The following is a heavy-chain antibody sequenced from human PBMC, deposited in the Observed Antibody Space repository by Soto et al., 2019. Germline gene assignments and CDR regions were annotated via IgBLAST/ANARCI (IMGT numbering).Heavy chain of an antibody. D-gene: IGHD6-19*01. CDR3: ARDGAVGGNINFEY. CDR1: RYTFSTYG. CDR2: INAGNGNT. J-gene: IGHJ4*02. V-gene: IGHV1-3*01. Sequence: ASVKVSFNASRYTFSTYGIHWVRQAPGQRLEWLGWINAGNGNTKYSQKFQGRVTITRDTSASTAYMELSSLRSEDTAGYYCARDGAVGGNINFEYRGQGSLVTVSS.